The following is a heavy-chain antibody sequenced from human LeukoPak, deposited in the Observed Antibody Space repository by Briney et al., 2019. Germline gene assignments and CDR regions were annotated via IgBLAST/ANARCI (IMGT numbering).Heavy chain of an antibody. V-gene: IGHV4-34*01. J-gene: IGHJ4*02. CDR3: ATLQITMVRGVIDDY. CDR2: INHSGST. Sequence: SETLSLTCAVYGRSFSGYYWSWIRQPPGKGLEWIGEINHSGSTNYNPSLKSRVTISVDTSKNQFSLKLSSVTAADTAVYYCATLQITMVRGVIDDYWGQGTLVTVSS. CDR1: GRSFSGYY. D-gene: IGHD3-10*01.